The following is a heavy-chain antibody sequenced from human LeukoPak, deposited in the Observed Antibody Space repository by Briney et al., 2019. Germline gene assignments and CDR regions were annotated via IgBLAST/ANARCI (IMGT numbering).Heavy chain of an antibody. CDR2: IYYSGST. D-gene: IGHD6-13*01. CDR1: GGSISSYY. CDR3: ARDSSSWYEDAFDI. Sequence: PSETLSLTCTVSGGSISSYYWSWIRQPPGKGLEWIGYIYYSGSTNYNPSLKSRVTISVGTSKNQFSLKLSSVTAADTAVYYCARDSSSWYEDAFDIWGQGTMVTVSS. J-gene: IGHJ3*02. V-gene: IGHV4-59*01.